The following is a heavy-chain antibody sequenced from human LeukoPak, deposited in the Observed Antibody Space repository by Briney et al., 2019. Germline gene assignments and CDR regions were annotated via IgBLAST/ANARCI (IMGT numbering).Heavy chain of an antibody. V-gene: IGHV4-31*01. CDR1: GGSIRSGGDY. CDR3: ARVAMYYFDY. J-gene: IGHJ4*02. Sequence: PSETLSLTCTVSGGSIRSGGDYWSWVSQQRGRGLEFIVYIYYSGSSYYNPSLKSLVTISVDTSKYQFSLKLSSVTAADAAVYYSARVAMYYFDYWGQGTLVTVSS. CDR2: IYYSGSS.